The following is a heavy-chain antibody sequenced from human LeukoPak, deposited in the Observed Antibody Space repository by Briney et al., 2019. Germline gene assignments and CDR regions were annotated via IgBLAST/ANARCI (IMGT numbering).Heavy chain of an antibody. J-gene: IGHJ4*02. Sequence: SETLSLTCAVYGGSFSGYYWSWIRPPPGKGLEWIGEINHSGSINYNPSLKSRVTISVDTSKNQFSLKLSSVTAADTAVYYCARGRNRVPTYYFDYWGQGTLVTVSS. CDR3: ARGRNRVPTYYFDY. CDR1: GGSFSGYY. V-gene: IGHV4-34*01. D-gene: IGHD2/OR15-2a*01. CDR2: INHSGSI.